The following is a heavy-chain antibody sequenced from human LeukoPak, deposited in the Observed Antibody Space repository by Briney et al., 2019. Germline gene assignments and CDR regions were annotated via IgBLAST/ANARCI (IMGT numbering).Heavy chain of an antibody. D-gene: IGHD1-26*01. CDR2: ISYDGSNK. CDR1: GFTFISYG. V-gene: IGHV3-30*18. Sequence: GSLRLSCAASGFTFISYGMHRVGQAPGKGLEWVAVISYDGSNKYYADSVKGRFTISRDNSKNTLYLQMNSLRAEDTAVYYCAKDWGWELTFLDYWGQGTLVTVSS. J-gene: IGHJ4*02. CDR3: AKDWGWELTFLDY.